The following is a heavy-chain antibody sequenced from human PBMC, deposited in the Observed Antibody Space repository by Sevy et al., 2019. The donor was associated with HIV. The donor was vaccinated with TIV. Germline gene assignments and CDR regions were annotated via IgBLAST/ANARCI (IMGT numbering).Heavy chain of an antibody. Sequence: ASVKVSCKAAGYSFTNFDINWVRQATGQGLEWMGWMNPNNGNTHYAQKFQGRVTMTRNSSANTAYVELSSLTSEDTAIYCCERARLDYEFWSGSYFSRAPWGYKYYAMDVWGQGTTVTVSS. CDR1: GYSFTNFD. V-gene: IGHV1-8*01. J-gene: IGHJ6*02. D-gene: IGHD3-3*01. CDR2: MNPNNGNT. CDR3: ERARLDYEFWSGSYFSRAPWGYKYYAMDV.